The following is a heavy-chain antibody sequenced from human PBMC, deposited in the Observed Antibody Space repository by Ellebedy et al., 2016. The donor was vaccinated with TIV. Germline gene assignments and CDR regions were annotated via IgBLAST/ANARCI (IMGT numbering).Heavy chain of an antibody. Sequence: GESLKISCAASGFTFSSNWMSWVRQTPGKGLEWVAYIKQDGSEKYYVDSVKGRFTISRDNAKNSLYLQMNSLRAEDTAVYYCAKGSFPFGDKSERIYSFQYWGQGTLVTVSS. V-gene: IGHV3-7*03. CDR1: GFTFSSNW. D-gene: IGHD3-10*01. CDR3: AKGSFPFGDKSERIYSFQY. CDR2: IKQDGSEK. J-gene: IGHJ4*02.